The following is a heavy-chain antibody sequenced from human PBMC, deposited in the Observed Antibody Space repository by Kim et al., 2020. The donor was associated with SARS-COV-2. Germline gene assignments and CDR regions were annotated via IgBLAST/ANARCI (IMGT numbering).Heavy chain of an antibody. CDR3: ARAYCSSTSCPPGDYYGMDV. CDR2: ISSSSSYI. J-gene: IGHJ6*02. Sequence: GGSLRLSCAASGFTFSSYSMNWVRQAPGKGLEWVSSISSSSSYIYYADSVKGRFTISRDNAKNSLYLQMNSLRAEDTAVYYCARAYCSSTSCPPGDYYGMDVWGQGTTVTVSS. V-gene: IGHV3-21*01. CDR1: GFTFSSYS. D-gene: IGHD2-2*01.